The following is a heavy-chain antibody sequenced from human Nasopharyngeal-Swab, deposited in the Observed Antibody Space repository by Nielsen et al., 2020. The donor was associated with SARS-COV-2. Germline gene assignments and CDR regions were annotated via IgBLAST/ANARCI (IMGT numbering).Heavy chain of an antibody. CDR3: ARDAPAHYGAFY. Sequence: GESLKISCAASGLTFSNYGLSWVRQAPGKGLEWVSAIDERGRKAWYADSVKGRFTISRDSSKNTLYLQMDSLRGEDTAVYYCARDAPAHYGAFYWGRGTLVTVSS. CDR2: IDERGRKA. CDR1: GLTFSNYG. V-gene: IGHV3-23*01. J-gene: IGHJ4*02. D-gene: IGHD4-17*01.